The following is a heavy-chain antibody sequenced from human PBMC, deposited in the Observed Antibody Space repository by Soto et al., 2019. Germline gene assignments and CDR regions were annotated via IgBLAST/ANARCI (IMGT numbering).Heavy chain of an antibody. CDR3: ARGGCSSTSCPTYYYGMDV. Sequence: QVQLVQSGAEVKKPGSSVKVSCKASGGTFSSYAISWVRQAPGQGLEWMGGIIPIFGTANYAQKFQGRVTITADESTSTAYMELSSLRSEDTAVYYCARGGCSSTSCPTYYYGMDVWGQGTTVTVSS. V-gene: IGHV1-69*01. CDR2: IIPIFGTA. D-gene: IGHD2-2*01. J-gene: IGHJ6*02. CDR1: GGTFSSYA.